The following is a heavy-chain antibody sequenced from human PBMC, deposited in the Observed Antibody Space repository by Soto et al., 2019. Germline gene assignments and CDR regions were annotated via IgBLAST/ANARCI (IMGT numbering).Heavy chain of an antibody. V-gene: IGHV3-21*01. D-gene: IGHD2-15*01. CDR3: ASSDCSGGSCSLIDP. Sequence: EVQLVESGGGLVKPGGSLRLSCAASGFTFSSYSMNWVRQAPGKGLEWVSSISSSSSYIYYADSVKGRFTISRDNAKNSLYLQMNSLRAEDTAVYYCASSDCSGGSCSLIDPWDQGTLVTVSS. CDR2: ISSSSSYI. J-gene: IGHJ5*02. CDR1: GFTFSSYS.